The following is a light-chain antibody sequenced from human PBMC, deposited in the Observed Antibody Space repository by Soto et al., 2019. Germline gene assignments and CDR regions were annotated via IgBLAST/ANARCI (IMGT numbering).Light chain of an antibody. J-gene: IGKJ2*01. CDR1: QSVSSSY. Sequence: EIVLTQSPGTLSLSPGERATLSCRASQSVSSSYSAWYQQKPGQAPRLLIYGASSRATGIPDRFSGSGSGTDFTLTISRLEPEYFAVYYCQQYGSSPLYTFGQGTKLEIK. CDR2: GAS. CDR3: QQYGSSPLYT. V-gene: IGKV3-20*01.